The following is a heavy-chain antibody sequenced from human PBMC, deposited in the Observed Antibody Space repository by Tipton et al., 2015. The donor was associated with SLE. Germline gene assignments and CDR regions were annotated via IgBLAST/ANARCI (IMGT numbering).Heavy chain of an antibody. V-gene: IGHV4-30-4*01. Sequence: LSLTCTVSGGSIRSGDYYWSWIRQHPGKGLEWIGYIHDSGATFYNPSLRSRSAISVDTSQNQFSLRLTSVTAADTAVYYCARHLGASFDFWGQGILVTVSS. CDR3: ARHLGASFDF. CDR2: IHDSGAT. J-gene: IGHJ4*02. CDR1: GGSIRSGDYY.